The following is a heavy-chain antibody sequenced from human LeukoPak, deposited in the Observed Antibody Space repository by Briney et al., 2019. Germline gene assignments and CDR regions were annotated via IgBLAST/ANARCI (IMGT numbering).Heavy chain of an antibody. Sequence: PGGSLRLSCAASGFTFSNAWMSWVRQAPGKGLECVGRIKRKTDGGTAEYAAPVKGRFTISRDDSRDTLYLQTNSLETEDTGVYFCTTGSCSGGSCSSLFYWGQGTLVTVSS. CDR3: TTGSCSGGSCSSLFY. CDR2: IKRKTDGGTA. J-gene: IGHJ4*02. V-gene: IGHV3-15*01. CDR1: GFTFSNAW. D-gene: IGHD2-15*01.